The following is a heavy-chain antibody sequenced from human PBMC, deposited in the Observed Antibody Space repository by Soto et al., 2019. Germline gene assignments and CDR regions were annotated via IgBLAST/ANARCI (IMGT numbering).Heavy chain of an antibody. D-gene: IGHD2-2*01. V-gene: IGHV4-34*01. CDR3: ASKPAAIDYYYYMDV. CDR1: GGSFSGYY. Sequence: SETLSLTCAVYGGSFSGYYWRWIRQPPGKGLEWIGEINHSGSTNYNPSLKSRVTISVDTSKNQFSLKLSSVTAADTAVYYCASKPAAIDYYYYMDVWGKGTTVTVSS. CDR2: INHSGST. J-gene: IGHJ6*03.